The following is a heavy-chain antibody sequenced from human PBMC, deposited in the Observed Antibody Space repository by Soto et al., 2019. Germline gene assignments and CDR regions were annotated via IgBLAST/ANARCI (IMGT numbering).Heavy chain of an antibody. V-gene: IGHV3-21*01. Sequence: GGSLRLSCAASGFSLTNYVMNWVRQAPGKGLEWVSSISSSSSYIYYADSVKGRFTISRDNAKNSLYLQMNSLRAEDTAVYYCARGPEANYGSLTGYYPHDPWGQGTLVTVSS. D-gene: IGHD3-9*01. CDR2: ISSSSSYI. CDR1: GFSLTNYV. J-gene: IGHJ5*02. CDR3: ARGPEANYGSLTGYYPHDP.